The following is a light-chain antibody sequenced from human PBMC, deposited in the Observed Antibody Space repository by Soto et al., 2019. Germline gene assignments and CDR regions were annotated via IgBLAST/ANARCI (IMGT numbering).Light chain of an antibody. CDR2: AAS. CDR1: QSLSNY. CDR3: QQSYNNPPFT. Sequence: DIQLTQSPSSLSASVGDRVTITCRASQSLSNYLHWYQQKPGKAPKLLIYAASSLHSGVPSRFSGSGSGTDFSLTISSLHPEDFATYYCQQSYNNPPFTFGQGTRVDI. V-gene: IGKV1-39*01. J-gene: IGKJ2*01.